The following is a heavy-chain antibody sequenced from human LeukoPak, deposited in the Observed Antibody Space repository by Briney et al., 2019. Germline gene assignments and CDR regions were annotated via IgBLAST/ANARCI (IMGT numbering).Heavy chain of an antibody. J-gene: IGHJ4*02. D-gene: IGHD3-3*01. V-gene: IGHV3-48*01. CDR2: ISSSSTI. CDR1: GFTFSSYS. CDR3: ARGTIFGL. Sequence: GGSLRLSCAASGFTFSSYSMNWVRQAPGKGLEWVSYISSSSTIYYADSVKGRFTISRDNAKNSLYLQMNSLRAEDTAVYYCARGTIFGLWGQGTLVTVSS.